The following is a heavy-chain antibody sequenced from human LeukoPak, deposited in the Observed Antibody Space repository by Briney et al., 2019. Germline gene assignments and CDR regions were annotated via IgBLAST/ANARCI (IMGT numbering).Heavy chain of an antibody. Sequence: GGSLRLSCAASGFTFSSYGMHWVRQAPGKGLEWLAYITSNINTIYYADSVKGRFTIPRDNAKNSLYLQMNSLRAEDTAVYYCVLGGYDSPYLGFDYWGQGTLVTISS. J-gene: IGHJ4*02. CDR2: ITSNINTI. D-gene: IGHD3-22*01. CDR3: VLGGYDSPYLGFDY. CDR1: GFTFSSYG. V-gene: IGHV3-48*04.